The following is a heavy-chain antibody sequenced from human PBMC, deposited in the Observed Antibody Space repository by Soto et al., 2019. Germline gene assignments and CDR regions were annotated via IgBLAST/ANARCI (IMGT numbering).Heavy chain of an antibody. CDR2: IHNYNGNT. CDR3: ARDAQYSSRWHPIDY. V-gene: IGHV1-18*01. CDR1: GYTFTDYG. D-gene: IGHD6-19*01. Sequence: QVQLVQSGAEVKKPGASVKVYCKASGYTFTDYGISWVRQAPGQGLEWMGWIHNYNGNTNYAQKVQGRVTMTTDSSTRTAYMELRSLRSDDTAVYYCARDAQYSSRWHPIDYWGQGTLVTVSS. J-gene: IGHJ4*02.